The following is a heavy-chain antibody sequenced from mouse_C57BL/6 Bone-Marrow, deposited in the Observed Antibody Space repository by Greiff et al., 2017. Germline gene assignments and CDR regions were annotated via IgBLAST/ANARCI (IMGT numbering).Heavy chain of an antibody. CDR2: FHPYNDDT. D-gene: IGHD1-1*02. Sequence: QVQLKESGAELVKPGASVKMSCKASGYTFTTYPIEWMKQNHGQSLEWIGNFHPYNDDTKYNEKFKGKATLTVEKSSSTVYLQLSRLPSGESAVYYCAYGGERGGYCFDYWGQGTTLTVSS. V-gene: IGHV1-47*01. J-gene: IGHJ2*01. CDR3: AYGGERGGYCFDY. CDR1: GYTFTTYP.